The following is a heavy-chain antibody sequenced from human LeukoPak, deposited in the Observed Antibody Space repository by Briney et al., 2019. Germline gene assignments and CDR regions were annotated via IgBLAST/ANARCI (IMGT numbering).Heavy chain of an antibody. CDR2: IYPGVSDT. J-gene: IGHJ4*02. V-gene: IGHV5-51*01. Sequence: GASLQISCQGSGSIFTSYWIGGVRQMPGKGLEWMGIIYPGVSDTRYSPSFQGQVTISADKSISTAYLQWSSLKASDTAMYYCARKYCSGGSCYLDYWGQGTLVTVSS. CDR1: GSIFTSYW. D-gene: IGHD2-15*01. CDR3: ARKYCSGGSCYLDY.